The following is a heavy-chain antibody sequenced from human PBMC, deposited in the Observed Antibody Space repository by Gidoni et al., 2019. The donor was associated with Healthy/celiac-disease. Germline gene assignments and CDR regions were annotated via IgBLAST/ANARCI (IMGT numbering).Heavy chain of an antibody. V-gene: IGHV4-59*11. J-gene: IGHJ6*02. CDR1: GGSISSHY. CDR3: AGVVRFPRPSHYYYGMDV. CDR2: IYYSGST. Sequence: QVQLQESGPGLATPSVTLSLTCTVAGGSISSHYWSWIRQPPGKGLEWIGYIYYSGSTNYNPSLKRRITISVDTSKNQFSLKLSSVTAADTAVYYCAGVVRFPRPSHYYYGMDVWGQGTTVTVSS. D-gene: IGHD3-3*01.